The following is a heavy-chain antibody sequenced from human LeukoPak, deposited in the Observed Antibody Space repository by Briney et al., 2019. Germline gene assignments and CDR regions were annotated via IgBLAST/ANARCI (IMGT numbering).Heavy chain of an antibody. V-gene: IGHV4-38-2*02. D-gene: IGHD3-10*01. J-gene: IGHJ5*02. Sequence: PSETLSLTCTVSGYSFSSGYYWGWIRQPPGRGLEWIGSIYHSGSTYYNPSLKSRVTISVDTSKNQFSLKLSSVTAADPAVYYCARVRGRLSWFDPWGQGTLVTVSS. CDR2: IYHSGST. CDR1: GYSFSSGYY. CDR3: ARVRGRLSWFDP.